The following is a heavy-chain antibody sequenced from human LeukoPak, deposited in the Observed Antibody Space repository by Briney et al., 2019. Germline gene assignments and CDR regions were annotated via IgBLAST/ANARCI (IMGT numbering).Heavy chain of an antibody. CDR2: INPNSGGT. D-gene: IGHD3-10*01. Sequence: ASVKVSCKASGYTFTGYYIHWVRQAPGQGLEWMGWINPNSGGTNYAQKFQGRVTMTRDTSISTAYMELSRLRSDDTAVYYCARAGKLMITMVRGALASKKGFDIWGQGTMVTVSS. V-gene: IGHV1-2*02. CDR3: ARAGKLMITMVRGALASKKGFDI. J-gene: IGHJ3*02. CDR1: GYTFTGYY.